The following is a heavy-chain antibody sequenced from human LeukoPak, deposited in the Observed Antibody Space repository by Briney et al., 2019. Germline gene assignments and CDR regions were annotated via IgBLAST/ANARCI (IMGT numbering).Heavy chain of an antibody. D-gene: IGHD4-11*01. V-gene: IGHV4-59*01. CDR1: GGSISSYY. J-gene: IGHJ4*02. CDR3: ARKAGYSMGYFDY. CDR2: IYYSGST. Sequence: SETLSLTCTVSGGSISSYYRSWIRQPPGKGLEWIGYIYYSGSTNYNPSLKSRVTISVDTSKNRFSLKLSSVTAADTAVYYCARKAGYSMGYFDYWGQGTLVTVSS.